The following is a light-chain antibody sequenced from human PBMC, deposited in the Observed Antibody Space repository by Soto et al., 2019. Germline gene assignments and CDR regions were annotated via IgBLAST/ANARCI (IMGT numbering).Light chain of an antibody. CDR3: CSYAGSYTLI. CDR2: SNY. J-gene: IGLJ2*01. V-gene: IGLV1-44*01. Sequence: QSVLTQPPSASGTPGQRVTISCSGSSSNIESNTVTWYQQLPGTAPKLVIYSNYDRPSGVPDRFSGSTSGTSASLVIRGLQSDDEAEYFCCSYAGSYTLIFGGGTKLTVL. CDR1: SSNIESNT.